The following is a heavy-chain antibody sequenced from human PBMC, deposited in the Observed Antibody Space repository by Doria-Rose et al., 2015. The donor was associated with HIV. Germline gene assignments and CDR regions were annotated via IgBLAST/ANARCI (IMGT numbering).Heavy chain of an antibody. D-gene: IGHD6-13*01. CDR1: GVSLSSPGMG. Sequence: SGPVLVKPTETLTLTRTVSGVSLSSPGMGVSWIRQPPGKALEWLANIFSDDERSYKPSLKSRPTISRGTSKSQVVLTMTDMDPVDTATYYCARIKSSRWYHKYYFDFWGQGTLVIVSA. CDR3: ARIKSSRWYHKYYFDF. V-gene: IGHV2-26*01. CDR2: IFSDDER. J-gene: IGHJ4*02.